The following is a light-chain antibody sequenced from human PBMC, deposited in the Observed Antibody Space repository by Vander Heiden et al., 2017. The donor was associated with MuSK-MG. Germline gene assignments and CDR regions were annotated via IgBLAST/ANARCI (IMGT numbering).Light chain of an antibody. J-gene: IGLJ3*02. CDR1: VLRNYY. CDR3: YCRDNNTDHHRV. V-gene: IGLV3-19*01. CDR2: IKD. Sequence: SSELTQDPVVSVALGQTVSITCRGDVLRNYYASWYQQKPGQAPVLIIFIKDNRPSGISDRFSCSGSGDTVSSTITGAQAEDEAADDCYCRDNNTDHHRVFGGGTKLTVL.